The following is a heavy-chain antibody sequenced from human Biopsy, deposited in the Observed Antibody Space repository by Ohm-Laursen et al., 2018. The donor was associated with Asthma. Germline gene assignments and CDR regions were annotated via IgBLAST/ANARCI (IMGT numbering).Heavy chain of an antibody. Sequence: SETPSLTCAVSGGSISSGGYSWSWIRQPPGKGLEWIGYIYHSGSTCYNPSLKSRVTISVDRSKNQFSLKLSSVTAADTAVYYCARVKDGYNFDYWGQGTLVTVSS. CDR1: GGSISSGGYS. CDR2: IYHSGST. J-gene: IGHJ4*02. V-gene: IGHV4-30-2*01. CDR3: ARVKDGYNFDY. D-gene: IGHD5-24*01.